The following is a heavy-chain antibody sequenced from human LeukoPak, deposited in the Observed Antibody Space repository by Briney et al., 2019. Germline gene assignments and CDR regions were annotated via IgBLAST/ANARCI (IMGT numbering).Heavy chain of an antibody. D-gene: IGHD3-3*01. CDR3: AKDNPRLRFLEWLYDY. J-gene: IGHJ4*02. Sequence: GGSLRLSCAASGFTFSSYAMSWVRQAPGKGLEWVSAISGSGGSTYYADSVKGRFTISRDNSKNTLYLQMNSLRAEDTAVYYCAKDNPRLRFLEWLYDYWGQRTLVTVSS. CDR2: ISGSGGST. V-gene: IGHV3-23*01. CDR1: GFTFSSYA.